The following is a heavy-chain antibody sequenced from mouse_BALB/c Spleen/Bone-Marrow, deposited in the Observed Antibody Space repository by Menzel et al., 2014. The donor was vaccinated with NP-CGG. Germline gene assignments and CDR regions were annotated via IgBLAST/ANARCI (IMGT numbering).Heavy chain of an antibody. V-gene: IGHV7-3*02. CDR3: ARGAYGNYFAWFAY. J-gene: IGHJ3*01. D-gene: IGHD2-1*01. Sequence: DVKLVESGGGLVQPGGSLRLSCATSGFTFTDYYMSWVRQPPGKALEWLGFIRNKANGYTTEYSASVKGRFTISRDNSQGILYLQMNTLRAEDSATYYCARGAYGNYFAWFAYWGQGTLVTVSA. CDR1: GFTFTDYY. CDR2: IRNKANGYTT.